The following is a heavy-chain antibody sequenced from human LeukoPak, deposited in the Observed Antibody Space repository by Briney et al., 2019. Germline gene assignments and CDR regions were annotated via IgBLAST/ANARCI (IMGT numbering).Heavy chain of an antibody. CDR2: IYYSGST. Sequence: PSETLSLTCTVSGGSISSSSYYWSWIRQPPGKGLEWMGYIYYSGSTNYNPSLKSRVTISVDTSKNQFSLKLSSVTAADTAVYYCARLPGSIYQIDAFDIWGQGTMVTVSS. V-gene: IGHV4-61*01. CDR3: ARLPGSIYQIDAFDI. CDR1: GGSISSSSYY. J-gene: IGHJ3*02. D-gene: IGHD3-10*01.